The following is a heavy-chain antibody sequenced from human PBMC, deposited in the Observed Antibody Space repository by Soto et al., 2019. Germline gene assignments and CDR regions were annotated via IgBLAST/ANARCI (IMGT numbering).Heavy chain of an antibody. V-gene: IGHV3-30*18. CDR3: AQDSSGSEQFYYGMDV. Sequence: GGSLRLSCVASGLTFNRHGMHWVRQAPGKGLEWVALISYDGRSKYYLDSVKGRFTISRDNSKSTLYLQMNTLRPEETAVYYCAQDSSGSEQFYYGMDVWGQGTTVTVSS. CDR2: ISYDGRSK. D-gene: IGHD1-26*01. J-gene: IGHJ6*02. CDR1: GLTFNRHG.